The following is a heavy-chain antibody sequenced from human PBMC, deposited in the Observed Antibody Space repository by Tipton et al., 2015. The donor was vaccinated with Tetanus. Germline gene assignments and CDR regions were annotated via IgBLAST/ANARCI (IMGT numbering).Heavy chain of an antibody. CDR2: IWYDGSNK. D-gene: IGHD2-15*01. J-gene: IGHJ5*02. Sequence: SLRLSCAASGFTFSSYGMHWVRQAPGRGLEWVAVIWYDGSNKYYADSVKGRFTISRDNSKNTLYLQMNSLRAEDTAVYYCARSGYCSGGSCWSTNWFAPWGQGTLVTVSS. V-gene: IGHV3-33*01. CDR3: ARSGYCSGGSCWSTNWFAP. CDR1: GFTFSSYG.